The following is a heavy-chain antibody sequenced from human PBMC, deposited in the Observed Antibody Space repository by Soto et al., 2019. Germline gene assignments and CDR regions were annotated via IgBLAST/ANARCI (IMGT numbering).Heavy chain of an antibody. CDR3: ARHVPAAGYYYGMDV. CDR2: IIPIFGTA. D-gene: IGHD2-2*01. J-gene: IGHJ6*02. V-gene: IGHV1-69*12. CDR1: GGTFSSYA. Sequence: QVQRVQSGAEVKKPGSSVKVSCKASGGTFSSYAISWVRQAPRQGLEWMGGIIPIFGTANYAQKFQGRVTITADESTSTAYMELSSLRSEDTAVYYCARHVPAAGYYYGMDVWGQGTTVTVSS.